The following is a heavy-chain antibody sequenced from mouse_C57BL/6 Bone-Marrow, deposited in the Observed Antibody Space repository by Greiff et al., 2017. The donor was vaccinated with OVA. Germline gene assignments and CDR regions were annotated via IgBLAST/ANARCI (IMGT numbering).Heavy chain of an antibody. V-gene: IGHV1-9*01. D-gene: IGHD1-3*01. CDR3: ARDHRSSCPFAY. J-gene: IGHJ2*01. CDR1: GYTFTGYW. CDR2: ILPGSGST. Sequence: QVTLKESGAELMKPGASVKLSCKATGYTFTGYWIEWVKQRPGHGLEWIGEILPGSGSTNYNEKFKGKATFTADTAYNTASMQLSSLTTEDSDIDICARDHRSSCPFAYWGQGTPLTVAS.